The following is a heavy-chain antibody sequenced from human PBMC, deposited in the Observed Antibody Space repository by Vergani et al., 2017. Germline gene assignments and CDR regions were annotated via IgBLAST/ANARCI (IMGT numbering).Heavy chain of an antibody. V-gene: IGHV2-70*04. CDR2: IDWDDDK. CDR1: GFSLSTSGMR. CDR3: ARYGDGFDY. D-gene: IGHD4-17*01. J-gene: IGHJ4*02. Sequence: VTLKESGPALVKPTQTLTLPCTFSGFSLSTSGMRVSWIRQPPRTALEWLARIDWDDDKFYSTSLKTRLTISKDTSKNQVVLTMTNMDPVDTATYYCARYGDGFDYWGQGTLVTVSS.